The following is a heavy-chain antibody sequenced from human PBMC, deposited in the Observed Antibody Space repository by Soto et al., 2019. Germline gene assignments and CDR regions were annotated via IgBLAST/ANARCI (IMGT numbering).Heavy chain of an antibody. CDR1: GYTFSDYW. V-gene: IGHV5-51*01. D-gene: IGHD3-10*01. J-gene: IGHJ4*02. CDR3: ARHVDGYGPSLDY. CDR2: IYPGDPDSDS. Sequence: PGESLKISCQASGYTFSDYWIGWVRQMPGKGLEWMGRIYPGDPDSDSKDSASLRGQVTISADKSTATAYLQWSSLKTSDTAIYYCARHVDGYGPSLDYWGQGTLVTAPQ.